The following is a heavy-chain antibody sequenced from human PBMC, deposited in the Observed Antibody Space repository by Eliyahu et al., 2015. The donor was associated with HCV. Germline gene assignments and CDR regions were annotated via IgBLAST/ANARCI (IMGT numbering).Heavy chain of an antibody. J-gene: IGHJ4*02. V-gene: IGHV3-30-3*01. CDR3: ARDSSFRGLTPDY. CDR1: XFTXSSYA. Sequence: QVQLVESGGGVVQPGRSXRLSCAXSXFTXSSYAMHWVRQAPGKGLEWVAVISYDGSNKYYADSVKGRFTISRDNSKNTLYLQMNSLRAEDTAVYYCARDSSFRGLTPDYWGQGTLVTVSS. D-gene: IGHD3/OR15-3a*01. CDR2: ISYDGSNK.